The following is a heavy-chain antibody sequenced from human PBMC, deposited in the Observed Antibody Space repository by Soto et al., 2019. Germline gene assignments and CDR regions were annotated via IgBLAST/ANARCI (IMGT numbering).Heavy chain of an antibody. Sequence: SETLSLTCTVSGGSISSYYWSWIRQPPGKGLEWIGYIYYSGSTNYNPSLKSRVTISVDTSKNQFSLKLSSVTAADTAVYYCARGWGRIFDYWGQGTLVTVSS. CDR1: GGSISSYY. D-gene: IGHD7-27*01. J-gene: IGHJ4*02. V-gene: IGHV4-59*08. CDR3: ARGWGRIFDY. CDR2: IYYSGST.